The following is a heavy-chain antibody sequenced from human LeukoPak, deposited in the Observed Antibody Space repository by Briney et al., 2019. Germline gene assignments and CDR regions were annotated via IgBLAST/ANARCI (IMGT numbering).Heavy chain of an antibody. V-gene: IGHV4-59*01. CDR1: GGSIRSYY. J-gene: IGHJ4*02. Sequence: PSETLSLTCAVSGGSIRSYYWSWIRQPTGKGLEWIGYIYYSGSTNYNPSLKSRVTISVDTSKNQFSLKLSSVTAADTAVYYCARLNRDGYTIRDWGQGTLVTVSS. CDR3: ARLNRDGYTIRD. D-gene: IGHD5-24*01. CDR2: IYYSGST.